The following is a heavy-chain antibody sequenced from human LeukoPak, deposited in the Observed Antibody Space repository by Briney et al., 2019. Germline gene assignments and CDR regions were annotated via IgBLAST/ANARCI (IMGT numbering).Heavy chain of an antibody. Sequence: GGSLILSCAASGFIFSSYEMNWVRQAPGKGLEWVSYIGTGGSPIYYADSVKGRFTISRDNAKNSLYLQMNSLRAEDTAVYYCASFHDNSGRDYWGQGTLVTVSS. CDR2: IGTGGSPI. D-gene: IGHD3-22*01. J-gene: IGHJ4*02. CDR3: ASFHDNSGRDY. CDR1: GFIFSSYE. V-gene: IGHV3-48*03.